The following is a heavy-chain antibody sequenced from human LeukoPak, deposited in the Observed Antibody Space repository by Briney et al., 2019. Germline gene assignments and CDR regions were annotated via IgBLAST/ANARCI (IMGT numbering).Heavy chain of an antibody. CDR3: ASRGYSYDFDY. D-gene: IGHD5-18*01. J-gene: IGHJ4*02. CDR1: GGTFSSYA. CDR2: IIPILGIA. Sequence: SVKVSCKAPGGTFSSYAISWVRQAPGQGLEWMGRIIPILGIANYAQKFQGRVTITADKSTSTAYMELSSLRSEDTAVYYCASRGYSYDFDYWGQGTLVTVSS. V-gene: IGHV1-69*04.